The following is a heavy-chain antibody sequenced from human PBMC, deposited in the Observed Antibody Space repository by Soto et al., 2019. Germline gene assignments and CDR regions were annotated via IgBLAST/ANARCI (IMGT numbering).Heavy chain of an antibody. Sequence: GGSLRLSCTASGFTFGDYAMSWFRQAPGKGLEWVGFIRSKAYGGTTEYAASVKGRFTISRDDSKSIAYLQMNSLKTEDTAVYYCTRDKYDYGDHFDYWGQGTLVTVSS. CDR1: GFTFGDYA. CDR2: IRSKAYGGTT. V-gene: IGHV3-49*03. J-gene: IGHJ4*02. D-gene: IGHD4-17*01. CDR3: TRDKYDYGDHFDY.